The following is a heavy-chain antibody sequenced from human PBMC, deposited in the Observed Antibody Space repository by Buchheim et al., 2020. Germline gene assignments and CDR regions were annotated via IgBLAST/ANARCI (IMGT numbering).Heavy chain of an antibody. CDR2: VNPSSGST. J-gene: IGHJ3*02. CDR1: GYTFTNYY. V-gene: IGHV1-46*01. Sequence: QVQLVQSGAEVKKPGASVKVSCKTSGYTFTNYYMHWVRQAPGQGLEWMGIVNPSSGSTSYAQRFQARVTMTRDTSTRTVHMELNSLRSEDTAVYYCARDDSSSWYETGNQDAFDIWGQGT. CDR3: ARDDSSSWYETGNQDAFDI. D-gene: IGHD6-13*01.